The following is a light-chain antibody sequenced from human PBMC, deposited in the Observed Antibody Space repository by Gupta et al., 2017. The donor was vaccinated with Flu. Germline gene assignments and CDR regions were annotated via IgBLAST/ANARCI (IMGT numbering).Light chain of an antibody. CDR2: DDD. V-gene: IGLV3-21*01. Sequence: GETATMAGGGDSIGGETVHWYQQKPGQAPVLILYDDDFRRSGVPERFSGSNSGNTAALTISRVVAGDEADYYCQVWDTTTGHWLFGGGTMLTVV. CDR1: SIGGET. J-gene: IGLJ3*02. CDR3: QVWDTTTGHWL.